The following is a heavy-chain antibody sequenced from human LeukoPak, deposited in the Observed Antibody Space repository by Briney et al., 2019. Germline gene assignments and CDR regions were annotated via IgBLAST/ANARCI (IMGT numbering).Heavy chain of an antibody. Sequence: GGSLRLSCAASGFTVSRSFMNWVRQAPGKGLEWLAILYRDGGTTYYADSVKGRFTISRDSSKNTLYLQMNSLRAEDTAVYYRAKIIAVAGTGEDNVFDIWGQGTMVTVSS. J-gene: IGHJ3*02. CDR2: LYRDGGTT. D-gene: IGHD6-13*01. CDR1: GFTVSRSF. CDR3: AKIIAVAGTGEDNVFDI. V-gene: IGHV3-53*01.